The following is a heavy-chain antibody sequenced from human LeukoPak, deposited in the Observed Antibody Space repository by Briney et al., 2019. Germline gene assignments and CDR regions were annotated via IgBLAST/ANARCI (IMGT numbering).Heavy chain of an antibody. CDR3: AKAPRGYSYGWLLY. CDR2: ISGSGGST. D-gene: IGHD5-18*01. J-gene: IGHJ4*02. Sequence: GGSLRLSCAASGFTFSSYAMSWVRQAPGKGLEWVSAISGSGGSTYYADSVKGRFTISRDNSKNTLYLQMNSLRAEDTAVYYCAKAPRGYSYGWLLYWGQGTLVTVSS. V-gene: IGHV3-23*01. CDR1: GFTFSSYA.